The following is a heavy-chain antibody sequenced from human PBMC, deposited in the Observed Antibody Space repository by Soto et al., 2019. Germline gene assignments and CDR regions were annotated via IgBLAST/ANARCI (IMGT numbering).Heavy chain of an antibody. D-gene: IGHD3-22*01. Sequence: LRLSCSASGFTFNIYAMHWVRQAPGKGLEYVSGISSDGDNTCYADSVKGRFIISRDNSKNTLYLQMSSLRVEDTAVYYCVKDSRPMIVVAHFDHWGQGTLVTGSS. CDR2: ISSDGDNT. V-gene: IGHV3-64D*08. CDR3: VKDSRPMIVVAHFDH. J-gene: IGHJ4*02. CDR1: GFTFNIYA.